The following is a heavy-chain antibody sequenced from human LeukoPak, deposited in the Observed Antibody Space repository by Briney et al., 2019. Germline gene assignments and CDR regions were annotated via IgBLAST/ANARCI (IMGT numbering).Heavy chain of an antibody. CDR1: GGSISSYY. J-gene: IGHJ4*02. V-gene: IGHV4-59*01. CDR2: IYNSGST. CDR3: ARETPYASGNYPFDY. D-gene: IGHD3-10*01. Sequence: SETLSLTCTVSGGSISSYYWNWIRQPPGKGLEWIGYIYNSGSTNYNPSLKSRVTISVDTSKKQFSLKLSSVTAADTAVYYCARETPYASGNYPFDYWGQGILVTVSS.